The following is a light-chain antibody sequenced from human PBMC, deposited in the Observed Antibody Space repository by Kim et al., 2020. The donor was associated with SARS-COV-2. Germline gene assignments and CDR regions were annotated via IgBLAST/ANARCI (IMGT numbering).Light chain of an antibody. CDR3: SSYTSSSTYV. CDR2: DVS. CDR1: RSDVGGYNY. V-gene: IGLV2-14*04. Sequence: GQSITVSGAGTRSDVGGYNYVSLYRQHPGKAPKLMIYDVSKRPSGVSNRFSGSKSGNTASLTISGLQAEDEADYYCSSYTSSSTYVFGTGTKVTVL. J-gene: IGLJ1*01.